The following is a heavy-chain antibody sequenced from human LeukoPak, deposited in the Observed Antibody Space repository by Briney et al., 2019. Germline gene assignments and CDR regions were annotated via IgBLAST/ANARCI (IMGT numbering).Heavy chain of an antibody. J-gene: IGHJ4*02. Sequence: SETLSLNCTVSGGSISSGDYYWSWIRQPPGKGLESIGYIYYSGSTSYNPSLKSLVTISVDTSKNQFSLQLSSVTAADTAVYYCARDPVSITRPFDYWGQGTLVTVSS. D-gene: IGHD2-8*01. CDR2: IYYSGST. CDR3: ARDPVSITRPFDY. V-gene: IGHV4-30-4*01. CDR1: GGSISSGDYY.